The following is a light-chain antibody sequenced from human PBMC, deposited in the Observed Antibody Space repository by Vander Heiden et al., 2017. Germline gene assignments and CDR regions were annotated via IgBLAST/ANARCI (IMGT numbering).Light chain of an antibody. J-gene: IGLJ3*02. CDR3: NAYAGSNNWV. CDR1: SRAVGGYNY. Sequence: QSALPQPPSASGSPGQSVTISCTGTSRAVGGYNYFSWYQQEPAKAHKLIIYEVSKRPSGAPDRFSGSKAGTTASLTVSGRQEEEETEYYCNAYAGSNNWVFGGGTKLTVL. V-gene: IGLV2-8*01. CDR2: EVS.